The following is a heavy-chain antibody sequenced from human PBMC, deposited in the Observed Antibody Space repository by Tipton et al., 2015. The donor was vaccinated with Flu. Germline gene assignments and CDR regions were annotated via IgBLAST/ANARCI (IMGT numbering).Heavy chain of an antibody. CDR1: GGSFSGYY. J-gene: IGHJ4*02. CDR3: ATKFANWGVWEPRDY. CDR2: INHSGST. D-gene: IGHD7-27*01. V-gene: IGHV4-34*01. Sequence: TLSLTCAVYGGSFSGYYWSWIRQPPGKGLEWMGEINHSGSTNYNPSLKSRVTISADTSKKQFSLKLNSVTAAATAVYFCATKFANWGVWEPRDYWGQGTLVTVS.